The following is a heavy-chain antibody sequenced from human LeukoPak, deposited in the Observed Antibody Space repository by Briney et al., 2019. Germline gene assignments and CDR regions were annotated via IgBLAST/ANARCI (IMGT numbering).Heavy chain of an antibody. Sequence: PGGSLRLSCAASGFTFSDYYVSWIRQAPGKGLEWVSYISSSGSTIYYADSVKGRFTISRDNAKNSLYLQMNSLRAEDTAVYYCARPATGYYDSSGYYYVDYWGQGTLVTVSS. CDR1: GFTFSDYY. CDR3: ARPATGYYDSSGYYYVDY. J-gene: IGHJ4*02. V-gene: IGHV3-11*01. CDR2: ISSSGSTI. D-gene: IGHD3-22*01.